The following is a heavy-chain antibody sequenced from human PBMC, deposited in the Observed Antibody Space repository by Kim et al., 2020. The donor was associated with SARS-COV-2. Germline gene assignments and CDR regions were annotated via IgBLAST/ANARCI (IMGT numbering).Heavy chain of an antibody. CDR2: ISGSGGST. CDR1: GFTFSSYG. CDR3: AKSQLVRYYFDY. D-gene: IGHD6-6*01. J-gene: IGHJ4*02. V-gene: IGHV3-23*01. Sequence: GGSLRLSCAASGFTFSSYGMSWVRQAPGKGLEWVSAISGSGGSTYYADSVKARFTISRDNSKNTLYLQMNSLTAEDTAVYYCAKSQLVRYYFDYWGQGALVTVSS.